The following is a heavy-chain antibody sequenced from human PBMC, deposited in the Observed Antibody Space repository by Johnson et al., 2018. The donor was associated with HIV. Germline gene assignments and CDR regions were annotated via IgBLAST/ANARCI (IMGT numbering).Heavy chain of an antibody. CDR2: IRNDGSNT. D-gene: IGHD1-26*01. J-gene: IGHJ3*02. CDR3: ARDQGLIVTDAVEI. CDR1: GFSFSSYG. V-gene: IGHV3-30*02. Sequence: QMLLVESGGGVVQPGGSLRLSCAASGFSFSSYGMHWVRQAPGKGLEWVAFIRNDGSNTYYVDSVKGRFTISRDNSKNTLYLQMSSLSDEDTAVYYCARDQGLIVTDAVEIWGQGTMVTVSS.